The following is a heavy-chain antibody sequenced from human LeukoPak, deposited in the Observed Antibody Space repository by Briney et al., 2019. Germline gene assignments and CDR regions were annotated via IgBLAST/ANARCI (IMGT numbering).Heavy chain of an antibody. V-gene: IGHV6-1*01. J-gene: IGHJ4*02. CDR1: GDSESSNSAA. D-gene: IGHD3-10*01. CDR3: ARSIAMVRGVIIGNDY. CDR2: TYYRSKWYN. Sequence: QTPSLTSAISGDSESSNSAAWNWIRQSPSRCLEWLGRTYYRSKWYNDYAVSVKSRITINPDTSTNQSSLQLNSVTPEDTAVYYCARSIAMVRGVIIGNDYWGQGTLVTVSS.